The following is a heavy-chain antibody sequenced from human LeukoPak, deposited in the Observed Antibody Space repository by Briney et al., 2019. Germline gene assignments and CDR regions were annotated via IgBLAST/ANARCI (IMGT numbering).Heavy chain of an antibody. D-gene: IGHD6-13*01. J-gene: IGHJ5*02. V-gene: IGHV3-48*01. Sequence: GGSLRLSCAASGFTFSSYAMNWVRQAPGKGLEWVSSISSSSGSIYYADSVKGRFTISRDNAKNSLYLQMNSLRAEDTAVYYCARDGGVAAALNWFDPWGQGTLVTVSS. CDR2: ISSSSGSI. CDR3: ARDGGVAAALNWFDP. CDR1: GFTFSSYA.